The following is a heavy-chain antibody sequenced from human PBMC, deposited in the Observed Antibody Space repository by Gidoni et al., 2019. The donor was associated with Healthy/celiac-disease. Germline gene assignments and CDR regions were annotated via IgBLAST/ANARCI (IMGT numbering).Heavy chain of an antibody. Sequence: QVQLVESGGGLVKPGGSLRLSCAASGFTFSDYYMSWIRQAPGTWLEWVSYISSSGSTIYYADSVKGRLTISRDNAKNSLYLQMNSLRAEDTAVYYCARDQLRATVTTPTDYWGQGTLVTVSS. CDR3: ARDQLRATVTTPTDY. V-gene: IGHV3-11*01. D-gene: IGHD4-4*01. CDR2: ISSSGSTI. CDR1: GFTFSDYY. J-gene: IGHJ4*02.